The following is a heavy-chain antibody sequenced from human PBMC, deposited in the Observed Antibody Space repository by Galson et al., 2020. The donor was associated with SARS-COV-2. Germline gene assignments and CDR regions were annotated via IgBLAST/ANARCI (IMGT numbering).Heavy chain of an antibody. CDR3: ASELKPYRHFDGGRYEGALYY. V-gene: IGHV1-69*04. J-gene: IGHJ4*02. CDR2: IIPLFGEP. CDR1: GGSFGNFA. Sequence: ASVTVSCKPSGGSFGNFAYTWVRPAPGQGLEWMGRIIPLFGEPNYSQPFQRRVTISADRSTTTAYMELSSLRSDDTAVYFCASELKPYRHFDGGRYEGALYYWGQGTQVTVAS. D-gene: IGHD3-16*02.